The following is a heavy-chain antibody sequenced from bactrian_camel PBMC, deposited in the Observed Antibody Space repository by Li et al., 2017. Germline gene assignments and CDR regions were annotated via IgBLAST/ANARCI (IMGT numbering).Heavy chain of an antibody. Sequence: HVQLVESGGGLVQPGESLRLSCTVSGLTFAASDMHWYRQAPGTECKLVARVHSDDSTYYADSVKGRFAASRDNAENTAYLQMNTLKPEDTAMYYCAARGPPYDYCPDSWSPNFFDYWGQGTQVTVS. D-gene: IGHD3*01. J-gene: IGHJ6*01. V-gene: IGHV3S56*01. CDR3: AARGPPYDYCPDSWSPNFFDY. CDR1: GLTFAASD. CDR2: VHSDDST.